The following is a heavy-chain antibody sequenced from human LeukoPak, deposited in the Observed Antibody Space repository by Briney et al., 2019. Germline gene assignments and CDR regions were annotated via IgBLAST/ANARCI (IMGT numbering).Heavy chain of an antibody. V-gene: IGHV4-59*01. CDR3: ARERYYGMDV. J-gene: IGHJ6*02. Sequence: SETLSLTCTVSGGSISSYYWSWIRQPPGKGLEWIGYIYYSGSTNYNPSLKSRVTISADTSKNQFSLKLSSVTAADTAVYYCARERYYGMDVWGQGTTVTVFS. CDR2: IYYSGST. CDR1: GGSISSYY.